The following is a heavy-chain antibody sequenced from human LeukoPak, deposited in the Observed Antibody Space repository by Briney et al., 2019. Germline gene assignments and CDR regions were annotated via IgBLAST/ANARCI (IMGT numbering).Heavy chain of an antibody. J-gene: IGHJ4*02. CDR1: GGTFSSYA. CDR2: ISAYNGNT. CDR3: AREISIVDPFDY. D-gene: IGHD5-12*01. V-gene: IGHV1-18*01. Sequence: ASVKVSCKASGGTFSSYAISWVRQAPGQGLEWMGWISAYNGNTNYAQKLQGRVTMTTDTSTSTAYMELRSLRSDDTAVYYCAREISIVDPFDYWGQGTLVTVSS.